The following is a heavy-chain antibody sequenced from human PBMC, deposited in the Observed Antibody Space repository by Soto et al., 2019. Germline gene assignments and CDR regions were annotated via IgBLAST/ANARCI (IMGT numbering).Heavy chain of an antibody. CDR3: TRDEGGSYDSWFHP. Sequence: EVQVVESGGGLVKPGGSLTLSCNFTFSMYSMNWVRQAPGKGLEWVASISSGGAYIKYAGSVQGRFTISRDNAKNTVSLQMSSLRVEDTAVYFCTRDEGGSYDSWFHPWGQGTQVTVSA. J-gene: IGHJ5*02. CDR1: TFSMYS. D-gene: IGHD1-26*01. V-gene: IGHV3-21*06. CDR2: ISSGGAYI.